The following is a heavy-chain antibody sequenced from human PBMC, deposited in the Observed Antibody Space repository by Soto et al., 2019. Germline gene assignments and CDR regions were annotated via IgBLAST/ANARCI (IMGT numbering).Heavy chain of an antibody. J-gene: IGHJ5*02. CDR3: VRSYCSGGTCSGWFDP. D-gene: IGHD2-15*01. V-gene: IGHV3-48*04. CDR1: GFTFSSYS. Sequence: GWSLRLSCAASGFTFSSYSMNWVRQAPGKGLEWVSCISSRSTTIRYADSVEGRFTISRDNAKNTLYLQLNSLRAEDTAVYYCVRSYCSGGTCSGWFDPWGQGTLVTVSS. CDR2: ISSRSTTI.